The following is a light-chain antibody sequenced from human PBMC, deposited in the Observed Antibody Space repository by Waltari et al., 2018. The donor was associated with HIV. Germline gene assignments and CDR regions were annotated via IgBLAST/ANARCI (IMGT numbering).Light chain of an antibody. Sequence: SVLTQPPSVSGAPGQAVSLSCSGNAANIGAGFEVPWYRQSPGNAPKLVIFGDTVRPSGITDRFSGSRSLNSVSLDISGLRAEDAGDYYCQSYDISLTGLWVFGGGTKLTVL. J-gene: IGLJ3*02. CDR3: QSYDISLTGLWV. CDR2: GDT. V-gene: IGLV1-40*01. CDR1: AANIGAGFE.